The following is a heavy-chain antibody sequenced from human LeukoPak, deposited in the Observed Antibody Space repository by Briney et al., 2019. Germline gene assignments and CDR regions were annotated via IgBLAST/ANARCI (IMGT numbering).Heavy chain of an antibody. D-gene: IGHD3-22*01. V-gene: IGHV3-23*01. J-gene: IGHJ3*02. CDR3: AKQSGGVGSSGYIRDAFDI. CDR2: ITDSGGFT. Sequence: GGSLRLSCTASGLTFNSYAMSWVRQAPGKGLEWVSAITDSGGFTYSADSVKGRFTISRDNSKNTLYLQMNSLRAEDTAVYYCAKQSGGVGSSGYIRDAFDIWGQGTMVTVSS. CDR1: GLTFNSYA.